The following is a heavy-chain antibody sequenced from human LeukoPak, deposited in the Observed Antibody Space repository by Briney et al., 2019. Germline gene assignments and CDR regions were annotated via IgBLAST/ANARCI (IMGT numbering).Heavy chain of an antibody. CDR3: ARDPSNTSGRYIYFDY. V-gene: IGHV1-18*01. Sequence: ASVKVSCKASGYTFNIYGISWARQAPGQGLEWMGWISAYNGDTHYAERFQGRVTLTIDTSTSTAYMELRNLRSDDTAMYYCARDPSNTSGRYIYFDYWGQGTLVTVSS. CDR2: ISAYNGDT. CDR1: GYTFNIYG. J-gene: IGHJ4*02. D-gene: IGHD6-19*01.